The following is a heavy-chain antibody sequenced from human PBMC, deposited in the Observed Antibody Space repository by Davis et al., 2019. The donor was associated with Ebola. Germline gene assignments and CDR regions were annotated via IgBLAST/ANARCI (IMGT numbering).Heavy chain of an antibody. D-gene: IGHD3-10*01. CDR1: GASINTYY. CDR2: IFHTGST. Sequence: SETLSLTCTVSGASINTYYWSWLRQPPGKRLEWIGYIFHTGSTNYNPSLKSQVTISVDTSKNQFSLKLSSVTAADTAVYYCARVSLLWFGELLYSAGPFDYWGQGTLVTVSS. CDR3: ARVSLLWFGELLYSAGPFDY. J-gene: IGHJ4*02. V-gene: IGHV4-59*01.